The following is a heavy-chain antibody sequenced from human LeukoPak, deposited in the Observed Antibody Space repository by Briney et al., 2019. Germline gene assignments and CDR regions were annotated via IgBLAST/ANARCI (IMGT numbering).Heavy chain of an antibody. V-gene: IGHV1-8*03. D-gene: IGHD3-9*01. J-gene: IGHJ5*02. CDR1: GYTFTSYD. Sequence: GASVKVSCKASGYTFTSYDINWVRQATGQGLEWMGWMNPNSGNTGYAQKFQGRVTITRNTSISTAYMELSSLRSEDTAVYYCARVPISRPRRPRSNWFDPWGQGTLVTVSS. CDR3: ARVPISRPRRPRSNWFDP. CDR2: MNPNSGNT.